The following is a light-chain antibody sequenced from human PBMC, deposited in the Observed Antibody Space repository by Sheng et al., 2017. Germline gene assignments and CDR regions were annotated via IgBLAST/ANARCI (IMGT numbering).Light chain of an antibody. V-gene: IGLV3-25*03. J-gene: IGLJ2*01. CDR3: QSADSSGTSPYVI. Sequence: SHELRQPPSVSVSPGQTARITCSGEAWPTQLGYWYQQKPGQAPVLIIYRDSERPSGIPERFSGSRSGTTFTLTISGVQAEDEADYHCQSADSSGTSPYVIFGGGTKLTVL. CDR2: RDS. CDR1: AWPTQL.